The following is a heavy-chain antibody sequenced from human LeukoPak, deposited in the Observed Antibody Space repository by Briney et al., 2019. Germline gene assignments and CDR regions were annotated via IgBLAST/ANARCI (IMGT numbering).Heavy chain of an antibody. CDR1: GGSISSGGYY. Sequence: PSETLSLTCTVSGGSISSGGYYWHWIRQPPGKGLEWIGYIYYSGSSKYNPSLKSRVTISVDTSKNQFSLKLSSVTAADTAVYYCATRAQDGNWFDPWGQGTLVTVSS. CDR3: ATRAQDGNWFDP. J-gene: IGHJ5*02. V-gene: IGHV4-61*08. D-gene: IGHD2-15*01. CDR2: IYYSGSS.